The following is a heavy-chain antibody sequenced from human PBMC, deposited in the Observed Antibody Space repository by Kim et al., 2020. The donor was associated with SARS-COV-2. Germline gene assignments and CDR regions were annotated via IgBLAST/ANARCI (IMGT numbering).Heavy chain of an antibody. D-gene: IGHD3-10*01. CDR2: IIPIFGTA. CDR1: GGTFSSYA. J-gene: IGHJ6*02. V-gene: IGHV1-69*13. Sequence: SVKVSCKASGGTFSSYAISWVRQAPGQGLEWMGGIIPIFGTANYAQKFQGRVTITADESTSTAYMELSSLRSEDTAVYYCARKMVRGEWNYYYYYGMDVWGQGTTVIVSS. CDR3: ARKMVRGEWNYYYYYGMDV.